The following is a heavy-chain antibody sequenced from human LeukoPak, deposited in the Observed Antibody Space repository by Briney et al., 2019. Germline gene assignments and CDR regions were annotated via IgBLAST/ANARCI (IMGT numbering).Heavy chain of an antibody. J-gene: IGHJ4*02. CDR3: AKDVRQGSSWYYFDY. CDR2: ISGSGGST. CDR1: GFTFSSYA. V-gene: IGHV3-23*01. Sequence: GGSLRLSCAASGFTFSSYAMSWVRQAPGKGLEWVSAISGSGGSTYYADSVKGRFTISRDNSKNTLYLQMNSLRAEDTAVYYCAKDVRQGSSWYYFDYWGQGTLVTVSS. D-gene: IGHD6-13*01.